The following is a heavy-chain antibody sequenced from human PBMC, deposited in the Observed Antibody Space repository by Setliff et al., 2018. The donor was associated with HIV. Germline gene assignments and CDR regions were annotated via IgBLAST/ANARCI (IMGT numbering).Heavy chain of an antibody. J-gene: IGHJ6*02. CDR1: GYSLSDCG. D-gene: IGHD2-21*01. CDR3: ATFKYGGRTIPLLGGHYYHGLDE. Sequence: GASVKVSCKASGYSLSDCGVSWVRRAPGQGLEWVGWISAYNGHTDYAEKVQDRVTMTTDTSTTTAYMELRSLRFDDTAVYYCATFKYGGRTIPLLGGHYYHGLDEWGQGTTVTVSS. CDR2: ISAYNGHT. V-gene: IGHV1-18*01.